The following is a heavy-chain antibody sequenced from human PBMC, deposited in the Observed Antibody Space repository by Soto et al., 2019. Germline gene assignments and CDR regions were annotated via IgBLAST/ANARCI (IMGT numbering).Heavy chain of an antibody. CDR1: RDSISSSNW. CDR3: ARGSYYDFWSGYKGNYYYYMDV. V-gene: IGHV4-4*02. J-gene: IGHJ6*03. CDR2: IYHSGST. Sequence: PSETLFLTCAVNRDSISSSNWWSWVRHPPGKGLEWIGEIYHSGSTNYNPSLKSRVTISVDKSKNQFSLKLSSVTAADTAVYYCARGSYYDFWSGYKGNYYYYMDVWGKGTTVS. D-gene: IGHD3-3*01.